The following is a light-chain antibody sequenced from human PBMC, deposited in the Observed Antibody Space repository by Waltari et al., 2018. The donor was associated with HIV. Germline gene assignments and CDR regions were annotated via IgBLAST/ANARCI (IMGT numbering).Light chain of an antibody. CDR2: GAS. Sequence: EIVFTQSPGTLSLSPVERATLSCRASQSVNRNYLAWYQQKPGQAPRLLIYGASSRATGIPDRFSGSGSGTDFTLTISRLEPEDFAMYYCQQYGGSPPNTFGQGTRLDSK. V-gene: IGKV3-20*01. CDR1: QSVNRNY. J-gene: IGKJ5*01. CDR3: QQYGGSPPNT.